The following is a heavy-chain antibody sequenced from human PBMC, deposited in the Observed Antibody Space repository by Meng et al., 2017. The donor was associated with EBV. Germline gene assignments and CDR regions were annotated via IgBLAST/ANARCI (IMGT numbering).Heavy chain of an antibody. V-gene: IGHV1-69*01. CDR2: FLPRLGAP. D-gene: IGHD3-10*01. J-gene: IGHJ4*02. CDR3: ASESGRGYTPDY. Sequence: QVQLVPSADEVKKPGSSGKVSGKTSGGPFRYYAISWVRQAPGQGLEWLGGFLPRLGAPNYAQKFHGRVKITADESTSTHYMDLSSLRSEDTAIYYCASESGRGYTPDYWGQGTLVTVSS. CDR1: GGPFRYYA.